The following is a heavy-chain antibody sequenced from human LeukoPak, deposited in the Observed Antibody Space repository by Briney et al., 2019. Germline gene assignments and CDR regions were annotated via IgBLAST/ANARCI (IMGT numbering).Heavy chain of an antibody. CDR3: ARDFRYCSGGSCYSGGYFDY. D-gene: IGHD2-15*01. J-gene: IGHJ4*02. CDR1: GFTFSSYS. CDR2: ISSSSSYI. V-gene: IGHV3-21*01. Sequence: PGGSLRLSCAASGFTFSSYSMNWVRQAPGEGLEWVSSISSSSSYIYYADSVKGRFTISRDNVKNSLYLQMNSLRAEDTAVYYCARDFRYCSGGSCYSGGYFDYWGQGTLVTVSS.